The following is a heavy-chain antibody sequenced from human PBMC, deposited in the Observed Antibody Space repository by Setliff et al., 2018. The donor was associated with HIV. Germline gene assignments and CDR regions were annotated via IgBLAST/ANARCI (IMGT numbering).Heavy chain of an antibody. CDR1: GYTFTSYD. Sequence: ASVKVSCKASGYTFTSYDINWVRQATGQGLEWMGWMNPNSGNTGYAQKFQGRVTMTRNTSISTAYMELSSLRSEDTAVYYCARWGAPITGTRVPDAFDIWGQGTMVTVSS. V-gene: IGHV1-8*01. CDR2: MNPNSGNT. J-gene: IGHJ3*02. D-gene: IGHD1-20*01. CDR3: ARWGAPITGTRVPDAFDI.